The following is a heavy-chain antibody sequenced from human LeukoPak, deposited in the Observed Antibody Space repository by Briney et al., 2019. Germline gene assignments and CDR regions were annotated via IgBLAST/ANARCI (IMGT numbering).Heavy chain of an antibody. CDR3: ARKYCSRTSCLEHSDY. V-gene: IGHV3-30*03. J-gene: IGHJ4*02. D-gene: IGHD2-2*01. Sequence: PGGSLRLSCAASGFTFSSYAMSWVRQAPGTGLEWVAVISYDGTNENYPDSVKGRFTISRDNSENTLYLQMNSLRVEDTAMYYCARKYCSRTSCLEHSDYWGQGTPVTVSS. CDR1: GFTFSSYA. CDR2: ISYDGTNE.